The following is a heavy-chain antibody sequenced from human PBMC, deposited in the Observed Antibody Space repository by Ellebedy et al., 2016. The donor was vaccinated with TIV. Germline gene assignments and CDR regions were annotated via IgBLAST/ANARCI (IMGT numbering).Heavy chain of an antibody. Sequence: SQTLSLTCAVYGGSFNNYYWSWIRQPPGKGLEWIGEVLHSGGTAYNPSLKSRVTLSADTSKNQFSLNLTSVTAADTAVYYCARGARSSDRRFDSWGQGTPVTVSS. V-gene: IGHV4-34*01. CDR3: ARGARSSDRRFDS. D-gene: IGHD6-19*01. CDR2: VLHSGGT. J-gene: IGHJ4*02. CDR1: GGSFNNYY.